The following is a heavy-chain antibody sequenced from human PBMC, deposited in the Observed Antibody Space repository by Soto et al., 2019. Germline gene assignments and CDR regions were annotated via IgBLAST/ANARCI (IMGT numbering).Heavy chain of an antibody. CDR3: ARESEDLTSNFDF. V-gene: IGHV3-21*06. Sequence: GGSLRLSCAASGFTFTRYSMNWVRQAPGKGLAWVSSISSTTNYIYYGDSMKGRFTISRDNAKNSLYLEMNSLRAEDTAVYYCARESEDLTSNFDFWGKGTLVTVSS. J-gene: IGHJ4*02. CDR2: ISSTTNYI. CDR1: GFTFTRYS.